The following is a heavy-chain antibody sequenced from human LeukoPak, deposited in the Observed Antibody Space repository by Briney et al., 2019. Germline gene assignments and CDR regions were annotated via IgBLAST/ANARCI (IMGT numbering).Heavy chain of an antibody. CDR3: AKAPGGIVGY. V-gene: IGHV3-30*02. CDR1: GFTFSSSG. J-gene: IGHJ4*02. CDR2: IRYDGRIK. Sequence: GGSLRLSCAASGFTFSSSGMHWVRQTPGKGLEWVAFIRYDGRIKYYADSVKGRFSISRDNSKNTLYLQMNSLRAEDTAVYYCAKAPGGIVGYWGQGTLVTVSS. D-gene: IGHD3-16*01.